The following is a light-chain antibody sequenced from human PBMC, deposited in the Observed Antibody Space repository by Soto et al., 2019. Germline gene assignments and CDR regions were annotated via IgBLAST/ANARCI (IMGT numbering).Light chain of an antibody. CDR1: ETGTINN. Sequence: EIVWTQSPGTMYLSTGERATLSCRASETGTINNVAWHQHRLCQPPRLLGYQALVRAAGIPDRFGGSGSGTEFTLTISRLETEDYAVYHCQQYVTSPWTFSHGTKME. V-gene: IGKV3-20*01. J-gene: IGKJ1*01. CDR2: QAL. CDR3: QQYVTSPWT.